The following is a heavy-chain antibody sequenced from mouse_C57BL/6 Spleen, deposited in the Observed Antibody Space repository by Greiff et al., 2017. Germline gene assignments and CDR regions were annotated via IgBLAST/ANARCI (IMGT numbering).Heavy chain of an antibody. V-gene: IGHV5-16*01. CDR1: GFTFSDYY. CDR2: INYDGSST. D-gene: IGHD1-1*01. J-gene: IGHJ1*03. Sequence: EVKLMESEGGLVQPGSSMKLSCTASGFTFSDYYMAWVRQVPEKGLEWVANINYDGSSTYYLDSLKSRFIISRDNAKNILYLQMSSLKSEDTATYYCARGITTGRYFDVWGTGTTVTVSS. CDR3: ARGITTGRYFDV.